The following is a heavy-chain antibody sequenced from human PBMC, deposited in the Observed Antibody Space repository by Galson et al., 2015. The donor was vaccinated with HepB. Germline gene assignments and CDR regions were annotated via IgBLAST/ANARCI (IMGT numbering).Heavy chain of an antibody. V-gene: IGHV6-1*01. CDR1: GDSVSSNSAA. J-gene: IGHJ4*02. Sequence: CAISGDSVSSNSAAWNWIRQSPSRGLEWLGRTCYRSEWYTDYAVSVKSRITITPDTSKNQFSLQLNSVTPEDTAVYYCAREVGTAMVTAVQFDYWGQGTLVTVSS. D-gene: IGHD5-18*01. CDR2: TCYRSEWYT. CDR3: AREVGTAMVTAVQFDY.